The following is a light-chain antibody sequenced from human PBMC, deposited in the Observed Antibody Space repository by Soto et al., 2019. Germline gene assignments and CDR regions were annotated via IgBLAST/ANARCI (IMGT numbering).Light chain of an antibody. V-gene: IGKV3-20*01. CDR1: QSVSSSY. CDR2: GAS. CDR3: QQYGSSPPLT. Sequence: EIVLTQSPGTLSLSPGERATLSRRASQSVSSSYLAWYQQKPGQAPRLLIYGASSRATGIPDRFSGSGSGTDFTLTISRLEPEDFAVYYCQQYGSSPPLTFGGGTKVEI. J-gene: IGKJ4*01.